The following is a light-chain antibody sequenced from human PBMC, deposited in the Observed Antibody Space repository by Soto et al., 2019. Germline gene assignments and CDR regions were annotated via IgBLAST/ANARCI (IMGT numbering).Light chain of an antibody. V-gene: IGLV1-40*01. CDR2: GNS. CDR3: QSYDSSLSGVV. Sequence: QSARTQPPSVSGAPGQRVTISCTGSSSNIGAGYDVHWYQQLPGTAPKLLIYGNSNRPSGVPDRFSGSKSGTSASLAITGLQAEDEADYYCQSYDSSLSGVVFGGGTKVTVL. CDR1: SSNIGAGYD. J-gene: IGLJ2*01.